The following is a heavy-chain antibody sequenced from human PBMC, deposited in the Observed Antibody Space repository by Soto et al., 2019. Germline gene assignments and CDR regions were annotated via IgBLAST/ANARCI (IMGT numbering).Heavy chain of an antibody. CDR1: GYTFTSYG. J-gene: IGHJ3*02. D-gene: IGHD1-20*01. CDR3: ARDPAYNWNHTHAFDI. Sequence: ASVKVSCKASGYTFTSYGISWVRQAPGQGLEWMGWISAYNGNTNYAQKLQGRVTMTTDTSTSTAYMELRSLRSDDTAVYYCARDPAYNWNHTHAFDIWGQGTMVTVSS. V-gene: IGHV1-18*01. CDR2: ISAYNGNT.